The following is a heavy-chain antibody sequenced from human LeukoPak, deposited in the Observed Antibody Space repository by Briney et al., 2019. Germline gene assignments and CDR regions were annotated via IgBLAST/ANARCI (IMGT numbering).Heavy chain of an antibody. CDR3: ARDFRAAMVSDWFDP. CDR1: GGTFSSYA. CDR2: INPNSGGT. J-gene: IGHJ5*02. D-gene: IGHD5-18*01. V-gene: IGHV1-2*02. Sequence: GASVKVSCKASGGTFSSYAISWVRQAPGQGLEWMGWINPNSGGTNYAQKFQGRVTMTRDTSISTAYMELSRLRSDDTSVYYCARDFRAAMVSDWFDPWGQGTLVTVSS.